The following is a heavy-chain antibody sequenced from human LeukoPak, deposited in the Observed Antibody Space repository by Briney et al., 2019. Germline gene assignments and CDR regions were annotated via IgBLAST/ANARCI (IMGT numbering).Heavy chain of an antibody. D-gene: IGHD3-9*01. CDR2: IRYDGSNK. Sequence: PGGSLRLSCAASGFTFDDYAMHWVRQAPGKGLEWVAFIRYDGSNKYYADSVKGRFTISRDNSKNTLYLQMNSLRAEDTAVYYCAKGDDWPPLGYFDYWGQGTLVTVSS. CDR3: AKGDDWPPLGYFDY. CDR1: GFTFDDYA. J-gene: IGHJ4*02. V-gene: IGHV3-30*02.